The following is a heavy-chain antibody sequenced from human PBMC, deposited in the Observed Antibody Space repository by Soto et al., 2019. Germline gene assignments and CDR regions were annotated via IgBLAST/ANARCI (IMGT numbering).Heavy chain of an antibody. V-gene: IGHV4-59*01. CDR3: ARDGFSPGGYQCDF. J-gene: IGHJ4*02. Sequence: QVPLPESGPGLVKASETLSLPCTVSGASISSYYWSWIRQSPGKGLEWIGHISNSGITSSNPSLRGRVSISGDTSTNQVSLTLKSVTAADTAVYYCARDGFSPGGYQCDFWGQGTLVTVSS. CDR1: GASISSYY. CDR2: ISNSGIT. D-gene: IGHD6-19*01.